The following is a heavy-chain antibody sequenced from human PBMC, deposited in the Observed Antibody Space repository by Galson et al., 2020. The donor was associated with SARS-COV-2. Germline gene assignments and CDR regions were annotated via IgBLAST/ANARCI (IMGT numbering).Heavy chain of an antibody. CDR2: INWNGGST. D-gene: IGHD6-13*01. CDR3: ASIGFGYSSSWHPDY. Sequence: GGSLRLSCAASGFTFDDYGMSWVRQAPGKGLEWVSGINWNGGSTGYTDSVKGRFTISRDNAKNSLYLQMNSLRAEDTALYHCASIGFGYSSSWHPDYWGQGTLVTVSS. V-gene: IGHV3-20*01. J-gene: IGHJ4*02. CDR1: GFTFDDYG.